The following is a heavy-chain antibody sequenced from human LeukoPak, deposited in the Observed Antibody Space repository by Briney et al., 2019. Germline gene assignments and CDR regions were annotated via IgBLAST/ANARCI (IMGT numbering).Heavy chain of an antibody. D-gene: IGHD5-18*01. Sequence: GGSLRLSCAASGFTFSDYPMNWVRQAPGKGLEWVSYISSSSSTIFYADSVKGRFTISRDNAKNSLYLQMNSLRAEDTAVYYCARSGFTWIQHPYAMDVWGPGTTVTVSS. V-gene: IGHV3-48*04. J-gene: IGHJ6*02. CDR3: ARSGFTWIQHPYAMDV. CDR1: GFTFSDYP. CDR2: ISSSSSTI.